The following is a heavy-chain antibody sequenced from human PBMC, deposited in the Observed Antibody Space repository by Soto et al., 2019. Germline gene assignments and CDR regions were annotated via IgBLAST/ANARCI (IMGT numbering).Heavy chain of an antibody. V-gene: IGHV1-2*04. CDR1: GYTFTGYY. CDR2: INPNSGGT. Sequence: ASVNVSCKASGYTFTGYYMYWVRQAPGQGLEWMGWINPNSGGTNYAQKFQGWVTMTRDTSISTAYMELSRLRSDDTAVYYCAIYVFWSGYLGMDVWGQGTTVTVSS. CDR3: AIYVFWSGYLGMDV. J-gene: IGHJ6*02. D-gene: IGHD3-3*01.